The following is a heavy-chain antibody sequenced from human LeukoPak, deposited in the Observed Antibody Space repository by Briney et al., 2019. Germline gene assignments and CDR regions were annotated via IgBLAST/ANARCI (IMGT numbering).Heavy chain of an antibody. CDR2: INHSGST. V-gene: IGHV4-34*01. D-gene: IGHD3-22*01. CDR3: ARERIERYYYDSSGYYSL. CDR1: GGSFSGYY. J-gene: IGHJ4*02. Sequence: SETLSLTCAVYGGSFSGYYWSWIRQPPGKGLEWIGEINHSGSTNYNPSLKSRVTISVDTPKNQFSLKLSSVTAADTAVYYCARERIERYYYDSSGYYSLWGQGTLVTVSS.